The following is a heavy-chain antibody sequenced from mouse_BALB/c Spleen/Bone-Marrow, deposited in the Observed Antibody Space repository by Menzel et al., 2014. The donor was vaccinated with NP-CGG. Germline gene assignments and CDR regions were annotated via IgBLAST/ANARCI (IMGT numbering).Heavy chain of an antibody. J-gene: IGHJ1*01. V-gene: IGHV5-9-3*01. Sequence: EVQLVESGGGLVKPGGSLKLSCAASGFTFSTYAMSWVRQTPEKRLEWVATINSGGTYIYYVDSVKGRFTISRDNAKNTLYLQMSSLRSEDTAMFCCARPRMITTCFDVWGAGTTVTVSS. CDR1: GFTFSTYA. CDR2: INSGGTYI. D-gene: IGHD2-4*01. CDR3: ARPRMITTCFDV.